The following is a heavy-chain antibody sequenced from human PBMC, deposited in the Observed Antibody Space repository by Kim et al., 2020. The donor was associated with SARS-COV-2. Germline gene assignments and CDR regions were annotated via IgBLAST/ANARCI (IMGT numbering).Heavy chain of an antibody. J-gene: IGHJ4*02. CDR2: IYSGGST. Sequence: GGSLRHSCAVSGFTVSNNYMSWVRQAPGKGLEWVSLIYSGGSTYYADSVKGRFTISRDNSKNTLYLQMNSLRVEDTAVYSCARDDKAATWDWGQGTLVIVSS. CDR3: ARDDKAATWD. CDR1: GFTVSNNY. D-gene: IGHD6-25*01. V-gene: IGHV3-66*01.